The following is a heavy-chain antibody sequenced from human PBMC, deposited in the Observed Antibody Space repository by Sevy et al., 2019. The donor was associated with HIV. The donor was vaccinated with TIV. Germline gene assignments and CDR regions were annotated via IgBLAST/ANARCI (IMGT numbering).Heavy chain of an antibody. V-gene: IGHV3-43D*04. CDR3: AKDIAVAAHDAFDI. D-gene: IGHD6-19*01. CDR1: GFTFDDYA. CDR2: ISWDGGST. J-gene: IGHJ3*02. Sequence: GGCLRLSCAASGFTFDDYAMHWVRQAPGKGLEWVSLISWDGGSTYYADSVKGRFTISRDNSKNSLYLQMNSLRAEDTALYYCAKDIAVAAHDAFDIWGQGTMVTVSS.